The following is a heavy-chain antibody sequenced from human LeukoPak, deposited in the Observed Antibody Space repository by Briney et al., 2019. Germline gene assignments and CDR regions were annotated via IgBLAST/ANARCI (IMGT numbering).Heavy chain of an antibody. J-gene: IGHJ4*02. V-gene: IGHV4-39*01. CDR1: GGSISSSSYY. CDR3: ARHVYSNYYFDY. D-gene: IGHD4-11*01. CDR2: IYHSGST. Sequence: PSETLSLTCTVSGGSISSSSYYWGWIRQPPGKGLEWIGSIYHSGSTYYNPSLKSRVTISVDTSKNQFSLKLSSVTAADTAVYYCARHVYSNYYFDYWGQGTLVTVSS.